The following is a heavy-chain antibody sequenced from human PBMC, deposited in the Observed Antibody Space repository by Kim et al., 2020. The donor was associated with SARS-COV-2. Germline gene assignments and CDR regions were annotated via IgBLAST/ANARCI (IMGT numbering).Heavy chain of an antibody. D-gene: IGHD3-22*01. V-gene: IGHV3-33*06. CDR1: GFTFSSYA. J-gene: IGHJ6*02. Sequence: GGSLRLSCAASGFTFSSYAMHWVRQAPGKGLEWVAVIWYDGSNKYYADSVKGRFTISRDNSKNTLYLQMNSLRAEDTAVYYCAKDFPYDSSGYYHAYYYYYGMDVWGQGTTVTVSS. CDR3: AKDFPYDSSGYYHAYYYYYGMDV. CDR2: IWYDGSNK.